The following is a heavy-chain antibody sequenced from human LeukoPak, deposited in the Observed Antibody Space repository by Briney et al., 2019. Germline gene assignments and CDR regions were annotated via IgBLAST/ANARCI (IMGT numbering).Heavy chain of an antibody. CDR2: ISGSGGST. Sequence: GGSLRLSCAASGFAFSSYAMSWVRQAPGKGLEWVSAISGSGGSTHYADSVKGWFTISRDNSKNTLYLQMNSLRAEDTAVYYCAKGFSSGWEPFDYWGQGTLVTVSS. J-gene: IGHJ4*02. CDR1: GFAFSSYA. D-gene: IGHD1-26*01. CDR3: AKGFSSGWEPFDY. V-gene: IGHV3-23*01.